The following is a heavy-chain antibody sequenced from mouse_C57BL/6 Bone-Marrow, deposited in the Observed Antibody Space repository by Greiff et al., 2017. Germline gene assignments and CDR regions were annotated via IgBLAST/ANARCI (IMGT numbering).Heavy chain of an antibody. Sequence: VQLQQSGAELAKPGASVKLSCKASGYTFTSYWMHWVKQRPGQGLEWIGYINPSSGYTKYNQKFKDKATLTADKSSSTAYMQLSRLTYEDSAVYDCARLIRNPCWYFDVWGTGTTVTVSS. CDR3: ARLIRNPCWYFDV. CDR2: INPSSGYT. J-gene: IGHJ1*03. D-gene: IGHD2-4*01. CDR1: GYTFTSYW. V-gene: IGHV1-7*01.